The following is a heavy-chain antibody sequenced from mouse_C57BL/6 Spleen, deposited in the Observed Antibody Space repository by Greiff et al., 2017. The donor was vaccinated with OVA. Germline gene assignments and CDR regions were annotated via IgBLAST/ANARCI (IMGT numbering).Heavy chain of an antibody. D-gene: IGHD2-14*01. CDR2: FNPSTGGT. J-gene: IGHJ3*01. CDR3: ARGGYQDWFAY. CDR1: GYSFTGYY. V-gene: IGHV1-42*01. Sequence: VQLKQSGPELVKPGASVKISCKASGYSFTGYYMNWVKQSPEKSLEWIGEFNPSTGGTTYNQKFKAKATLTVDKSSSTAYMQLKSLTSEDSAVYYCARGGYQDWFAYWGQGTLVTVSA.